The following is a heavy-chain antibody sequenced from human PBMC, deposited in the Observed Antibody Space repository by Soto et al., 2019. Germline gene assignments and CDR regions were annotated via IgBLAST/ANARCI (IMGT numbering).Heavy chain of an antibody. CDR3: VKDESINWYSGHFRH. J-gene: IGHJ1*01. Sequence: SGGSLRLSCAASGFTFSDYYMSWIRQAPGKGLEWVSYISSSSSYTNYADSVKGRFTISRDNAKNSLYLQMNSLSAEDTAFYYCVKDESINWYSGHFRHWGQGTLVTVSS. CDR1: GFTFSDYY. CDR2: ISSSSSYT. V-gene: IGHV3-11*05. D-gene: IGHD6-13*01.